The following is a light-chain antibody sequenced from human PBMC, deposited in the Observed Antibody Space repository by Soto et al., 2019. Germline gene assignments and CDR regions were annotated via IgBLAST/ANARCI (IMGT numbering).Light chain of an antibody. CDR2: DAS. Sequence: DIQMTQSPSTLSASVGDRVTITCRACQSISSWLAWYQQKPGKAPKLLIYDASSLESGVPSRFSGSGSGTEFTLTISSLQPDDFATYYCQQYNSYPLGFGQGTKVDIK. J-gene: IGKJ1*01. CDR3: QQYNSYPLG. CDR1: QSISSW. V-gene: IGKV1-5*01.